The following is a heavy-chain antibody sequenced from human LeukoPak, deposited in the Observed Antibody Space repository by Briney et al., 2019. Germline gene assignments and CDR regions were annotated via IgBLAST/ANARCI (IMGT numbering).Heavy chain of an antibody. CDR2: ISAYNGNT. V-gene: IGHV1-18*01. J-gene: IGHJ4*02. Sequence: ASVKVSCKASGYTFTSYGISWVRQAPGQGLEWMGWISAYNGNTNYAQKLQGRVTMTTDTSTSTAYMELRSLRSDDTAVYYCARNSGPYSGSYYSGLTDYWGQGTLVTVSS. CDR1: GYTFTSYG. CDR3: ARNSGPYSGSYYSGLTDY. D-gene: IGHD1-26*01.